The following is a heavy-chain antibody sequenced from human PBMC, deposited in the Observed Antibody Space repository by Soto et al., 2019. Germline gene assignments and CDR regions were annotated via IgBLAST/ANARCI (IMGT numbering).Heavy chain of an antibody. V-gene: IGHV3-7*04. CDR3: ARVGVASLAFDY. CDR2: IKQDGSEK. CDR1: GFTFSSYW. D-gene: IGHD2-21*01. J-gene: IGHJ4*02. Sequence: EVQLVESGGGLVQPGGSLRLSCAASGFTFSSYWMSWVRQAPGKGLEWVANIKQDGSEKYYVDSVKGRLTISRDNAKNSLYLQMNRLRGEDAAVYYCARVGVASLAFDYWGQGTLVTVSS.